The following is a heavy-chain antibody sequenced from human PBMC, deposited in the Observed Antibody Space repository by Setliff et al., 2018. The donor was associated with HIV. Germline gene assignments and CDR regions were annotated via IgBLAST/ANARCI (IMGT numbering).Heavy chain of an antibody. CDR2: IHTSGNA. CDR3: ARSPLPSITVAGTIGY. V-gene: IGHV4-61*09. CDR1: GGSISSGTYF. J-gene: IGHJ4*02. Sequence: TSETLSLTCTVSGGSISSGTYFWSWIRQPAGKGLEWIGHIHTSGNANYNPSLNSRVTISVDTSKNHFSLKLSSVTAADTAVYYCARSPLPSITVAGTIGYWGQGSLVTVSS. D-gene: IGHD6-19*01.